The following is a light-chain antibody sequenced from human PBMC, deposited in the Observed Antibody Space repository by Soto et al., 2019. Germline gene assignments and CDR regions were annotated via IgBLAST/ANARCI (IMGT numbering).Light chain of an antibody. CDR2: GAT. V-gene: IGKV3-15*01. CDR3: HQYKNWPPIT. CDR1: QSVSNN. Sequence: ETVMTQSPVTLSVSPGERATLSCRASQSVSNNLAWYQQKPGQAPRLLIYGATSRATGIPARFSGSGSGTEFTLTTSSLQSEDIAVDYCHQYKNWPPITFGQGTRLEIK. J-gene: IGKJ5*01.